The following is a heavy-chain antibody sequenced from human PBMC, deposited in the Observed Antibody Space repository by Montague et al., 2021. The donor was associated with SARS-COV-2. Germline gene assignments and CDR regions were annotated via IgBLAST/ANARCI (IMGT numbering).Heavy chain of an antibody. D-gene: IGHD3-16*02. Sequence: SLRLSCAASGFTFSNYDMNGVRQAPGKGPEWISYISTSAYTTSYAGSVKGRFTISRDNGKNSLYMQMNSLRVEDTAVYYCTRDYRSIVGDGLDIWGQGTKVTVSS. CDR1: GFTFSNYD. J-gene: IGHJ3*02. V-gene: IGHV3-48*03. CDR2: ISTSAYTT. CDR3: TRDYRSIVGDGLDI.